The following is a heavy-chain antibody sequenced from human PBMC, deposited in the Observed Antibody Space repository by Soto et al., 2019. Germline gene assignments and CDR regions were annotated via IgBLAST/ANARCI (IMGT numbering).Heavy chain of an antibody. CDR3: VKDQRRLWGPQGMDV. CDR2: TSSNGGST. J-gene: IGHJ6*02. V-gene: IGHV3-64D*08. CDR1: GFTFSSYA. D-gene: IGHD2-21*01. Sequence: GGSLRLSCSASGFTFSSYAMHWVRQAPGKGLEYVSATSSNGGSTYYADSVKGRFTISRDNSKNTLYLQMSSLRAEDTAVYYCVKDQRRLWGPQGMDVWGQGTTVTVSS.